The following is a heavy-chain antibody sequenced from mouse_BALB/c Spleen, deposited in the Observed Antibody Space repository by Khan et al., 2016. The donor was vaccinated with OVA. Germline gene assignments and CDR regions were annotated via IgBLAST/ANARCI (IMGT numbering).Heavy chain of an antibody. J-gene: IGHJ3*01. D-gene: IGHD1-2*01. CDR2: ISDLAYTF. Sequence: EVELVESGGGLVQPGGSRKLSCAASGFTFSDYGMAWVRQAPGKGPEWVAFISDLAYTFYYADTVTGRFTLSRENAKHTLYLVMSSLRSGDTAMYYCARGGGTAPFAYWGQGTLVTVSA. CDR1: GFTFSDYG. CDR3: ARGGGTAPFAY. V-gene: IGHV5-15*02.